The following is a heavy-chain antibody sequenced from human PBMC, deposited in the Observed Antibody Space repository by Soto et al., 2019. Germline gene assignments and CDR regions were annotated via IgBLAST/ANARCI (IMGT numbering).Heavy chain of an antibody. J-gene: IGHJ3*02. V-gene: IGHV3-30*18. CDR1: GFTFSSNG. CDR3: AKDMGQWLHGDAFDI. D-gene: IGHD6-19*01. CDR2: ISYDGSNN. Sequence: QVQLVESGGGVVQPGRSLRLSCAASGFTFSSNGMHWVRQAPGKGLEWVAVISYDGSNNYYADSVKGRFTISRDNSKNTLYLQMNSLRAVDTAVYYCAKDMGQWLHGDAFDIWGQGTMVTVSS.